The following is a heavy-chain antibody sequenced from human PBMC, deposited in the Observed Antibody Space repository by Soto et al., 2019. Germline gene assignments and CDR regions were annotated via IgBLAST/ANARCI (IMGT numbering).Heavy chain of an antibody. Sequence: QVQLQESGPGLVKPSETLSLTCTVSGGSISSYYWSWIRQPPGKGLEWIGYIYYSGSTNYNPSLKSRVTISVDTSKNQFSLKLSSVTAADTAVYYCARGFGGSGSPGWFDPWGQGTLVTVSS. CDR2: IYYSGST. CDR3: ARGFGGSGSPGWFDP. CDR1: GGSISSYY. D-gene: IGHD3-10*01. J-gene: IGHJ5*02. V-gene: IGHV4-59*01.